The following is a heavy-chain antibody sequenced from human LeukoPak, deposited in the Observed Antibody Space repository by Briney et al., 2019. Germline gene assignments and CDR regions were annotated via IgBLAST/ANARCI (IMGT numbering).Heavy chain of an antibody. D-gene: IGHD5-24*01. V-gene: IGHV1-2*02. CDR3: ARDQGRDGYKKTRWE. CDR1: GYTFTGYY. Sequence: VASVKVSCKASGYTFTGYYMHWVRQAPGQGLEWMGWINPNSGGTNYAQKFQGRVTMTRDTSISTAYMELSRLRSDDTAVYYCARDQGRDGYKKTRWEWGQGTLVTVSS. J-gene: IGHJ4*02. CDR2: INPNSGGT.